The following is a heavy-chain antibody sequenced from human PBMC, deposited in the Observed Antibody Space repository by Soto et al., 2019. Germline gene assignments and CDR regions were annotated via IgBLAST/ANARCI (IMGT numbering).Heavy chain of an antibody. CDR1: GFTVSSNY. V-gene: IGHV3-53*01. J-gene: IGHJ3*02. CDR2: IYSGGST. D-gene: IGHD3-22*01. Sequence: GGSLRLSCAASGFTVSSNYMSWVRQAPGKGLEWVSVIYSGGSTYYADSVKGRFTISRDNSKNTLYLQMNSLRAEDTAVYYCARRNYDSSGYYLGAFDIWGQGTMVTVSS. CDR3: ARRNYDSSGYYLGAFDI.